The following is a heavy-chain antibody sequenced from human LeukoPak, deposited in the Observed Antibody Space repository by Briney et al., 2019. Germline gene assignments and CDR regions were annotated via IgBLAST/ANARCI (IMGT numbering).Heavy chain of an antibody. V-gene: IGHV3-23*01. CDR1: GLIFA. CDR3: AKDYSDLRVADVFFEY. J-gene: IGHJ4*02. D-gene: IGHD2-15*01. CDR2: ITSGFTP. Sequence: AGGSLRLSCAASGLIFAMSWVRQAPGKGLEWGSGITSGFTPHYADSVKGRFTISRDNSKNTFHLQMNSLRAQDTALYYCAKDYSDLRVADVFFEYWGQGTLVTVSS.